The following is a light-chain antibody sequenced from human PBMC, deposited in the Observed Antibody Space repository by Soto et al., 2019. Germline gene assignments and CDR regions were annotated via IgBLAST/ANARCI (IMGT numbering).Light chain of an antibody. Sequence: DFQMTQSPSSLSAWVIGIGTRICRASQNIRSRLAWFQQKPGKAPKLLIYDASSLESGVPSRFSGSGSGTEFTLTISSLKPDDFATYYCQQYNSYLFGQGTKVDI. CDR2: DAS. CDR1: QNIRSR. CDR3: QQYNSYL. V-gene: IGKV1-5*02. J-gene: IGKJ1*01.